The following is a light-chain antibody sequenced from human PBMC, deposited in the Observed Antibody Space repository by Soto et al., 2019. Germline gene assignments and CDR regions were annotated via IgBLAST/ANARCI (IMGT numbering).Light chain of an antibody. CDR2: GTS. CDR1: QSVSSN. J-gene: IGKJ5*01. Sequence: ERVMTQSPATLSVSPGERATLSCRASQSVSSNLAWYQQKHGQAPRLLIYGTSTRATGIPARFSGSGSGTEFTLTISSLQSEDFAIYYCQQYNNWPPITFGQGTRLEIK. CDR3: QQYNNWPPIT. V-gene: IGKV3-15*01.